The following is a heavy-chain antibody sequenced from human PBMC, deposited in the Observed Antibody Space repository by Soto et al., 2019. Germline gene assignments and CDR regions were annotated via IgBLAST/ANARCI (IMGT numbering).Heavy chain of an antibody. CDR3: ANQQPGTYDIGAFDT. CDR1: GFTFSSYG. D-gene: IGHD1-1*01. J-gene: IGHJ3*02. CDR2: IWYDGSNK. Sequence: GGSLRLSCAASGFTFSSYGMHWVRQAPGKGLEWVAVIWYDGSNKYYADSVKGRFTISRDNSKNTLYLQMNSLRAEDTAVYYCANQQPGTYDIGAFDTWGQGTMVTVSS. V-gene: IGHV3-33*06.